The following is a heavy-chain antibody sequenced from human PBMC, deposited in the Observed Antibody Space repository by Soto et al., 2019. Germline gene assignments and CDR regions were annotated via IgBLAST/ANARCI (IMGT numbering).Heavy chain of an antibody. V-gene: IGHV3-30*18. J-gene: IGHJ4*02. CDR1: GFTFSSYG. CDR3: AKLLWFGEFLAPTDF. D-gene: IGHD3-10*01. Sequence: GGSLRLSCAASGFTFSSYGMHWVRQAPGKGLEWVAVISYDGSNKYYADSVKGRFTISRDNSKNTLYLQMNSLRAEDTAVYYCAKLLWFGEFLAPTDFWGQGTLVTVSS. CDR2: ISYDGSNK.